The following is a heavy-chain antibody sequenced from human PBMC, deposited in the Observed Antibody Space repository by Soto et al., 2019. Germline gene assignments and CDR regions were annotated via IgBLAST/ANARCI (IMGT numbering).Heavy chain of an antibody. D-gene: IGHD3-10*01. J-gene: IGHJ4*02. CDR3: ARGGFYYFDY. CDR2: INHSGST. V-gene: IGHV4-34*01. CDR1: GGSFSGYY. Sequence: PSETLSLTCAVYGGSFSGYYWSWIRQPPGKGLEWIGEINHSGSTDYNPSLKSRVTISVDTSKNQFSLKLSSVTAADTAVYYCARGGFYYFDYWGQGTLVTV.